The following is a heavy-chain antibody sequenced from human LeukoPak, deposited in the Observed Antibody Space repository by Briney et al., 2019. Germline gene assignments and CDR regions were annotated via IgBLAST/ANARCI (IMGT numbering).Heavy chain of an antibody. D-gene: IGHD6-6*01. J-gene: IGHJ5*02. CDR3: ARLSSLANIAARGRTWFDT. CDR2: MYYSGST. V-gene: IGHV4-59*01. CDR1: GGSISSYY. Sequence: SETLSLTCTVSGGSISSYYWSWIRQPPGKGLEWIGYMYYSGSTNYNPSLKSRVTISVDTSKKQFSLKLSSVTAADTAVYYCARLSSLANIAARGRTWFDTWGQGSLVTVSS.